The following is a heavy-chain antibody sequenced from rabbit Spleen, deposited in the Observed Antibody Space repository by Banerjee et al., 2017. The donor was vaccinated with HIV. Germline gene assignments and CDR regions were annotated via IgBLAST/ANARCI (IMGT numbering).Heavy chain of an antibody. CDR2: IDIGSSGFT. CDR3: ARDLTGVIGWNFGW. CDR1: GFSFNSGYD. V-gene: IGHV1S40*01. D-gene: IGHD1-1*01. Sequence: QSLEESGGGLVKPGTSLTLTCRASGFSFNSGYDMCWVRQAPGKGLEWIACIDIGSSGFTYFATWAKGRFTCSKTSSTTVTLQMTRLTAADTATYFCARDLTGVIGWNFGWWGPGTLVTVS. J-gene: IGHJ4*01.